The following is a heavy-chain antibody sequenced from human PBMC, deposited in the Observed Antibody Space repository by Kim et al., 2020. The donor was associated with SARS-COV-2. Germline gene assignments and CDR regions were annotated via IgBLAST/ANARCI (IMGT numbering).Heavy chain of an antibody. CDR3: AKLLSGAANYYFDY. Sequence: AAPGKGRLTISRDNSKNTLYLQMNSLRAEDTAVYYCAKLLSGAANYYFDYWGQGTLVTVSS. J-gene: IGHJ4*02. D-gene: IGHD6-25*01. V-gene: IGHV3-23*01.